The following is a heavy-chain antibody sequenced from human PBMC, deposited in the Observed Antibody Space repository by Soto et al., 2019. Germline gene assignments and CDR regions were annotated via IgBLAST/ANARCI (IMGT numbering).Heavy chain of an antibody. V-gene: IGHV4-34*01. CDR3: ARGFNSATQITAHDY. Sequence: SETLCLTCAVYGGSFSGYYWSWIRQPPGKGPEWIGEINHSGSTNYNPSLKSRVTISVDTSKNQFSLKLSSVTAADTAVYYCARGFNSATQITAHDYWGQGTLVTVSS. J-gene: IGHJ4*02. CDR1: GGSFSGYY. D-gene: IGHD2-15*01. CDR2: INHSGST.